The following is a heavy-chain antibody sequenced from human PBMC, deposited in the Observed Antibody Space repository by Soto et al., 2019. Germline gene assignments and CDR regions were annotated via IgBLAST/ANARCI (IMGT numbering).Heavy chain of an antibody. Sequence: QVQLVQSGAEVKKPGSSVKVSCKASGGTFSSYTISWVRQAPGQGLEWMGRIIPILGIANYAQKFQGRVTITADNSTSTAYMELSSLRSEDTAVSYCARGASSSWYYFDYWGQGTLVTVSS. CDR3: ARGASSSWYYFDY. J-gene: IGHJ4*02. CDR1: GGTFSSYT. CDR2: IIPILGIA. D-gene: IGHD6-13*01. V-gene: IGHV1-69*02.